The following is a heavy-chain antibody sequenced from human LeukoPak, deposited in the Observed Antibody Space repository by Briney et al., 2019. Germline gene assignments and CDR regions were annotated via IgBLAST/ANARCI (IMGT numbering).Heavy chain of an antibody. CDR2: ISSSSSTI. D-gene: IGHD3-3*01. V-gene: IGHV3-48*02. CDR3: ARDGTYYDFWSGYRGRFYYYYGMDV. J-gene: IGHJ6*02. CDR1: GFTFSSYS. Sequence: PGGALRLSCAASGFTFSSYSMNWVRQAPGKGLEWGSYISSSSSTIYYADSVKGRFTISRDNAKNSLYLQMNSLRDEDTAVYYCARDGTYYDFWSGYRGRFYYYYGMDVWGQGTTVTVSS.